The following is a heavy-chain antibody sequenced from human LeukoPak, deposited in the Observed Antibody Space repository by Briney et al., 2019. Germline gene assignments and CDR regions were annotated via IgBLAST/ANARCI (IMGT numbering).Heavy chain of an antibody. V-gene: IGHV1-69*05. D-gene: IGHD5-12*01. CDR1: GGTFSSYA. CDR2: IIPIFGTA. J-gene: IGHJ4*02. Sequence: SVKVSCKASGGTFSSYAISWVRQAPGQGLEWMGRIIPIFGTANYAQKCQGRVTITTDESTSTAYMELSSLRSEDTAVYYCARGPLGRRGYSGYVTFDYWGQGTLITVSS. CDR3: ARGPLGRRGYSGYVTFDY.